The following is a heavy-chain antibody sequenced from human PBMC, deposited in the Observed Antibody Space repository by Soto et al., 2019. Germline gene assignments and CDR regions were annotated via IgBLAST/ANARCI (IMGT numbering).Heavy chain of an antibody. D-gene: IGHD3-22*01. V-gene: IGHV3-30-3*01. CDR1: GFTFSSYA. Sequence: QVQLVESGGGVVQPGRSLRLSCAASGFTFSSYAMHWVRQAPGKGLEWVAVISYDGSNKYYADSVKGRFTISRDNSKNTLYLQMNRLRAEDTPVYYCARDGDYYDSRGYYYRNSWFDPCGQETLVTVSP. CDR2: ISYDGSNK. J-gene: IGHJ5*02. CDR3: ARDGDYYDSRGYYYRNSWFDP.